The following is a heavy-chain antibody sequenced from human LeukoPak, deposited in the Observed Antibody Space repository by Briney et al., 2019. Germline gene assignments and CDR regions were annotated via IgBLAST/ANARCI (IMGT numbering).Heavy chain of an antibody. J-gene: IGHJ4*02. Sequence: SCKASGYTFTSYAMHWVRQAPGKALEWVAVISYDGSNKYYADSVKGRFTISRDNSKNTLYLQMNSLRAEDTAVYYCAKTPYDYVWGSYRPIDYWGQGTLVTVSS. D-gene: IGHD3-16*02. CDR1: GYTFTSYA. V-gene: IGHV3-30*18. CDR2: ISYDGSNK. CDR3: AKTPYDYVWGSYRPIDY.